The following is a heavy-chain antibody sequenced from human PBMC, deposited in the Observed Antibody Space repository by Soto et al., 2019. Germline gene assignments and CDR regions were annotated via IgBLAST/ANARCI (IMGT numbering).Heavy chain of an antibody. CDR1: GSSFRDYY. Sequence: GGALRLSCAASGSSFRDYYMSWILQSPGKGLEWLSYITSSSSYTHYADSVKGRFTISRDNAKNSLYLQMNSLRAEDTAVYYCTGGQDNLAVNFDYWGQGT. CDR2: ITSSSSYT. J-gene: IGHJ4*02. D-gene: IGHD1-1*01. V-gene: IGHV3-11*03. CDR3: TGGQDNLAVNFDY.